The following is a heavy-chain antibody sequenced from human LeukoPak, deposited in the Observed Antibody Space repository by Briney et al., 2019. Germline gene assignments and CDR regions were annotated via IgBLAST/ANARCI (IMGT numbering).Heavy chain of an antibody. CDR2: IYNSGST. V-gene: IGHV4-59*08. CDR3: ARTRYYYNSRSYGAPYYFDY. Sequence: SETLSLTCTVSGVSISFYYWSWIRQPPGKGLEWIGYIYNSGSTNYNPSLKSRVTISVDTSKNQFSLKLSSVTAADTAVYYCARTRYYYNSRSYGAPYYFDYWGQGTLVTVSS. D-gene: IGHD3-10*01. J-gene: IGHJ4*02. CDR1: GVSISFYY.